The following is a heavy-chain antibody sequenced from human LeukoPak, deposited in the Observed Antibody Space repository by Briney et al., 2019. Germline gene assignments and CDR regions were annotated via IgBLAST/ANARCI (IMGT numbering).Heavy chain of an antibody. V-gene: IGHV1-69*05. J-gene: IGHJ5*02. CDR2: IIPIFGTA. CDR1: GYTFTSYD. D-gene: IGHD3-10*01. CDR3: ARGYYGSGSYFDP. Sequence: ASVKVSCKASGYTFTSYDINWVRQATGQGLEWMGGIIPIFGTANYAQKFQGRVTITTDESTSTAYMELSSLRSEDTAVYYCARGYYGSGSYFDPWGQGTLVTVSS.